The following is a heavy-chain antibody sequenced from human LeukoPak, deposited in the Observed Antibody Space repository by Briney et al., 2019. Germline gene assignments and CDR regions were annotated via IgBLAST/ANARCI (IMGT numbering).Heavy chain of an antibody. Sequence: PSETLSLTRAVYGGSFSGYYWSWIRQPPGKGLEWIGEINHSGSTNYNPSLKSRVTISVDTSKNQFSLKLSSVTAADTAVYYCARHNVRGVILKHYYYYYGMDVWGQGTTVTVSS. J-gene: IGHJ6*02. D-gene: IGHD3-10*01. CDR1: GGSFSGYY. CDR2: INHSGST. V-gene: IGHV4-34*01. CDR3: ARHNVRGVILKHYYYYYGMDV.